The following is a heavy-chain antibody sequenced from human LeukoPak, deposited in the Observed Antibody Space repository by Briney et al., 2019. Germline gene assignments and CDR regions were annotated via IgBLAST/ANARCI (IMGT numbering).Heavy chain of an antibody. CDR2: INHSGST. Sequence: SETLSLTCAVYGGSFSGYYWSWIRQPPGKGLEWIGEINHSGSTNYNPSLKSRVTISVDTSKNQFSLKLSSVAAADTAVYYCARFSTGPGYWGQGTLVTVSS. J-gene: IGHJ4*02. CDR3: ARFSTGPGY. CDR1: GGSFSGYY. D-gene: IGHD3-3*02. V-gene: IGHV4-34*01.